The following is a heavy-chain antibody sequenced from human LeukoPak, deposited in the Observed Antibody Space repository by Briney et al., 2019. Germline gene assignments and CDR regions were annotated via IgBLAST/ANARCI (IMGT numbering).Heavy chain of an antibody. CDR3: ASEASAGSY. D-gene: IGHD6-13*01. Sequence: GGSLRLSCAASGFTFSDYYRSWIRQAPGKGLEWVSYISSSSSYTNYADSVKGRFTISRDNAENSLYLQMNSLRAEDTAVYYCASEASAGSYWGQGTLVTVSS. V-gene: IGHV3-11*05. J-gene: IGHJ4*02. CDR2: ISSSSSYT. CDR1: GFTFSDYY.